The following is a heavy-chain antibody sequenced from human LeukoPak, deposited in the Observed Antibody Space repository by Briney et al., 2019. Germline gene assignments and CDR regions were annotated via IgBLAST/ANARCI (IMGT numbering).Heavy chain of an antibody. D-gene: IGHD6-13*01. J-gene: IGHJ5*02. Sequence: ASVKVSCKASGYTFTNYYMHWVRQAPGQGLEWMGIINPSGGSTSYAQRFQGRVTMTRDMSTSTVYMELSSLRSEDTAVYYCARDLYPAAGTNWFDPWGQGTLVTVSS. CDR2: INPSGGST. CDR1: GYTFTNYY. CDR3: ARDLYPAAGTNWFDP. V-gene: IGHV1-46*01.